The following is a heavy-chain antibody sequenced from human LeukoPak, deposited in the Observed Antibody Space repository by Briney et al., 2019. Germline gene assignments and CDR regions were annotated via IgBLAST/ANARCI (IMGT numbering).Heavy chain of an antibody. V-gene: IGHV1-18*01. Sequence: GASVKVSCKASGYTFTSYGISWVRQAPEQGLEWMGWISAYNGNTNYAQKLQGRVTMTTDTSTSTAYMELRSLRSDDTAVYYCARDWPVVSDSEGHYFDYWGQGTLVTVSS. CDR1: GYTFTSYG. CDR2: ISAYNGNT. J-gene: IGHJ4*02. D-gene: IGHD5-18*01. CDR3: ARDWPVVSDSEGHYFDY.